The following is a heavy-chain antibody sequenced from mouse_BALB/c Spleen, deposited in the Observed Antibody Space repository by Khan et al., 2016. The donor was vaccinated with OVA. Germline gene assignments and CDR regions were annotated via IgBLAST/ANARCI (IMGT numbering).Heavy chain of an antibody. CDR3: SKFTPEYYSMDY. D-gene: IGHD1-1*01. J-gene: IGHJ4*01. CDR1: GFSLSNYG. Sequence: QVQLKQSGPGLVAPSQSLSITCTVSGFSLSNYGVSWVRQPPGKGLEWLGVTWGDGSTNYHSALISRLIITKDNSKRQVFLKLNSLQTDDTATYCCSKFTPEYYSMDYWGQGTSVTVSS. CDR2: TWGDGST. V-gene: IGHV2-3*01.